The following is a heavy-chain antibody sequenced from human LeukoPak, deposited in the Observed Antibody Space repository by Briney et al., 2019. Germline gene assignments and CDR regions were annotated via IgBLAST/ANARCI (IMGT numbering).Heavy chain of an antibody. V-gene: IGHV4-30-4*08. J-gene: IGHJ6*03. Sequence: PSQTLSLTCTVSGGSISSGDYYWSWIRLPPGKGLECIGYIYYSGSTYYNPSLKSRVTISVDTSKNQFSLKLSSVTAADTAVYYCASLVYYYYYMDVWGKGTTVTVSS. D-gene: IGHD3-16*02. CDR3: ASLVYYYYYMDV. CDR2: IYYSGST. CDR1: GGSISSGDYY.